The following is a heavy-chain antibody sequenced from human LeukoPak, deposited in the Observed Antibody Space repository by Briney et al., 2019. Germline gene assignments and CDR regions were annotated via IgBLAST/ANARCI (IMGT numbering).Heavy chain of an antibody. J-gene: IGHJ4*02. CDR3: TTDRSPFYSSERLDYWGYFDC. CDR2: ITTSDGNT. D-gene: IGHD3-16*01. CDR1: GFTFSSYT. V-gene: IGHV3-23*01. Sequence: GGSLRLSCAASGFTFSSYTMSWVRQAPGKGLEWVSTITTSDGNTYYADSVKGRLTVSRDNSKNTLFLQMNSLKTEDTAVYYCTTDRSPFYSSERLDYWGYFDCWGQGTLVTVSS.